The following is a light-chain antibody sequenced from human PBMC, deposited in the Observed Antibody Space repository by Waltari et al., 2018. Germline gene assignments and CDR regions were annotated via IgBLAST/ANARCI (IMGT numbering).Light chain of an antibody. CDR1: QSIRSN. J-gene: IGKJ1*01. Sequence: EIVMTPSPSTLSVFPGARATLPFRPRQSIRSNLAWYQHKPRQAPRLLIYGASTRATGIPARFSGSGSGTEFTLTISSLQSEDFAVYFCQQYDNWLGTFGQGTKVEIK. V-gene: IGKV3-15*01. CDR3: QQYDNWLGT. CDR2: GAS.